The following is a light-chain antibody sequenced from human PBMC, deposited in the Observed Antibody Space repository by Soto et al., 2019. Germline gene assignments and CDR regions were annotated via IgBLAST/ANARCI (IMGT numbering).Light chain of an antibody. CDR3: QQYYNYPRT. J-gene: IGKJ1*01. CDR2: SAS. V-gene: IGKV1-8*01. Sequence: AIRMTQSPSSFSASEGDRVSITCRASQGIRGYLAWYQQQPGKAPKLLIYSASTLQSRVPSRFSGSGFGTDFTLTINYLQSEDFATYYCQQYYNYPRTFGQGTKVEIK. CDR1: QGIRGY.